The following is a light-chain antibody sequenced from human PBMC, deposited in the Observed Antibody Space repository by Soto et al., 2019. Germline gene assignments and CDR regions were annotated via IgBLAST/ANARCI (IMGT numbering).Light chain of an antibody. Sequence: EIVLTQSPGTLSLSPGERATLSCRASQSVSSSYLAWYQQKPGQAPRLLIYGASSRATGIPARFSGSESGTDFTLTISSLEPEDFAVYYCQQRSNWPLTFGQGTRLEIK. CDR3: QQRSNWPLT. V-gene: IGKV3D-20*02. CDR2: GAS. CDR1: QSVSSSY. J-gene: IGKJ5*01.